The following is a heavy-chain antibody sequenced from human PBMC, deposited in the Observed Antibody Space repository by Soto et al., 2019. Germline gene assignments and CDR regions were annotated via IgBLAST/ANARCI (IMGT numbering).Heavy chain of an antibody. Sequence: PSETLSLTCTVSGDSINSGDFYWSWIRQPPGKGLEWIGSIYYSGRTYNNPSLRSRVSMSIDTSKDQFSLKLKSVTAADTALYFCARQRTSVVTQAYFDVWGPGSLVTVSS. V-gene: IGHV4-39*01. CDR3: ARQRTSVVTQAYFDV. CDR1: GDSINSGDFY. CDR2: IYYSGRT. D-gene: IGHD2-21*02. J-gene: IGHJ4*02.